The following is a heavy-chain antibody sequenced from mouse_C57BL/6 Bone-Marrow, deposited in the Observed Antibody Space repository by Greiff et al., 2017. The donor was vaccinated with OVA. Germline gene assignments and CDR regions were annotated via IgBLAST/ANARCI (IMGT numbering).Heavy chain of an antibody. CDR3: AGGDYYGSRYVALFAY. CDR2: IDPSDSYT. D-gene: IGHD1-1*01. CDR1: GYTFTSYW. V-gene: IGHV1-69*01. Sequence: QVQLQQPGAELVMPGASVKLSCKASGYTFTSYWMHWVKQRPGQGLEWIGEIDPSDSYTNYNQKFKGKATLTVDKSSSTAYMQLSSLTSEDSAVYYCAGGDYYGSRYVALFAYWGQGTLVTVSA. J-gene: IGHJ3*01.